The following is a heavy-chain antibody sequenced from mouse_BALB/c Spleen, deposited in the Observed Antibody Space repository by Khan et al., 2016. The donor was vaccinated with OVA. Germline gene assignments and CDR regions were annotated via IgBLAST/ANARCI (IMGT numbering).Heavy chain of an antibody. J-gene: IGHJ3*01. CDR1: GYTFTDYV. V-gene: IGHV1-77*01. Sequence: QVQLQQSGPELVKPGASVKMSCKASGYTFTDYVLTWVKQRTGQGLEWIGEIYPGSGNSYYHEKFKDKATLTADKSSNTAYIQLSRLTLEDSAVDFCARGGYGTSGAYWGQGTLVTVSA. CDR2: IYPGSGNS. CDR3: ARGGYGTSGAY. D-gene: IGHD1-1*01.